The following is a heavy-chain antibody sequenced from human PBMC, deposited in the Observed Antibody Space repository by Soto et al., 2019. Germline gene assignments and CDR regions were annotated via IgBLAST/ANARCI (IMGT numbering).Heavy chain of an antibody. D-gene: IGHD2-2*01. CDR2: IYYSGST. V-gene: IGHV4-30-4*01. J-gene: IGHJ5*02. Sequence: SEILSLTCTVSGGSISSGDYYWSWIRQPPGKGLEWIGYIYYSGSTYYNPSLKSRVTISVDTSKNQFSLKLSSVTAADTAVYYCARAEVVPAAIRPDWFDPWGQGTLVTVSS. CDR1: GGSISSGDYY. CDR3: ARAEVVPAAIRPDWFDP.